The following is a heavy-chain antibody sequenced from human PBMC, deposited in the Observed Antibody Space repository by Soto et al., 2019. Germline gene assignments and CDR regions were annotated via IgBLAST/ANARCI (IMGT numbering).Heavy chain of an antibody. J-gene: IGHJ5*02. CDR3: ARGRSFSYDSTPPPMFDP. D-gene: IGHD3-10*01. V-gene: IGHV3-13*01. Sequence: QPGGSLRLSCAGSGFTFSTFDIHWVRQAPGKGLEWVSGIGTLSDTFYAASVQGRFTISRQNAKNSVYLQMNSPRAGDTAFYYCARGRSFSYDSTPPPMFDPWGQGTLVTVSS. CDR1: GFTFSTFD. CDR2: IGTLSDT.